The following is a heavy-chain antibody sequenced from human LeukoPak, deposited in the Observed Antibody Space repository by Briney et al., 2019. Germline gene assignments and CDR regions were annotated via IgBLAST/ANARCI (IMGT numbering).Heavy chain of an antibody. CDR1: GGTFSSYA. D-gene: IGHD6-13*01. V-gene: IGHV1-69*04. J-gene: IGHJ6*02. CDR2: IIPILGIA. Sequence: ASVKVSRKASGGTFSSYAISWVREAPGQGLEWMGRIIPILGIANYAQKFQGRVTITADKSTSTAYMELSSLRSEDTAVYYCARDDSSSWYYYYGMDVWGQGTTVTVSS. CDR3: ARDDSSSWYYYYGMDV.